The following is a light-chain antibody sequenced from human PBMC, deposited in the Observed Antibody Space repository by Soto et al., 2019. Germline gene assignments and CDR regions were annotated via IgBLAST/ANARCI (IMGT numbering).Light chain of an antibody. CDR2: AAS. V-gene: IGKV1-27*01. J-gene: IGKJ1*01. CDR3: ERYNGAPWT. Sequence: DIQMTQSPSSLSASVGDRVTITCRASQGIRNYLAWYQQKPGKVPKLLIYAASTLQSGVPSRFSGSGSGTDFTLTIRSLLPEDVATYYCERYNGAPWTFGHGNKVEVE. CDR1: QGIRNY.